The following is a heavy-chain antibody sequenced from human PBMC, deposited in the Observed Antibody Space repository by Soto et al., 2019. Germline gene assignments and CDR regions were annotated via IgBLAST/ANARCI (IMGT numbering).Heavy chain of an antibody. D-gene: IGHD6-19*01. J-gene: IGHJ4*02. CDR1: GGTFSSYT. Sequence: QVQLVQSGAEVKKPGSSVKVSCKASGGTFSSYTISWVRQAPGQGLEWMGRIIPILGIANYAQKFQGRVTITADKSTSTAYMELSSLSSEDTAVYYCARDKIAVAGKRFDYWGQGTLVTVSS. CDR3: ARDKIAVAGKRFDY. CDR2: IIPILGIA. V-gene: IGHV1-69*08.